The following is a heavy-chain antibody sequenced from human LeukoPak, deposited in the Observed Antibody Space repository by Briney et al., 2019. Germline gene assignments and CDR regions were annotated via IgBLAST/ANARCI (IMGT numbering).Heavy chain of an antibody. CDR2: IKQDGSEK. CDR1: GFTFSSYW. J-gene: IGHJ3*02. D-gene: IGHD3-22*01. V-gene: IGHV3-7*01. CDR3: ARGTHYYDSSGNWDDGGEAFDI. Sequence: GGSLRLSCAASGFTFSSYWMSWVRQAPGKGLEWVANIKQDGSEKYYVDSVKGRFTISRDNAKNSLYLQMNSLRAEDTAVYYCARGTHYYDSSGNWDDGGEAFDIWGQGTMVTVSS.